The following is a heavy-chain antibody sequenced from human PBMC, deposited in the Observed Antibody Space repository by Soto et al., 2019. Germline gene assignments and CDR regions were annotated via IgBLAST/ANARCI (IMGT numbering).Heavy chain of an antibody. D-gene: IGHD5-18*01. CDR2: LSWNSGII. J-gene: IGHJ4*02. V-gene: IGHV3-9*01. CDR3: AKGYSYGVLEPLGY. CDR1: GFTFDEYA. Sequence: EVPLVESGGGLVQPGRSLRLSCAASGFTFDEYAMHWVRQATGKGLEWVSGLSWNSGIIDYADSVKGRFTISRDNTKNSLDLQMNSLRAKDTALYYCAKGYSYGVLEPLGYWGQGTLVTVSS.